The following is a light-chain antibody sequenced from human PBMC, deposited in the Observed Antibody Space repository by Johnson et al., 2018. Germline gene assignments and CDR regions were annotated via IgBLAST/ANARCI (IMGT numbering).Light chain of an antibody. CDR2: ENN. V-gene: IGLV1-51*02. Sequence: QSVLTQPPSVSAAPGQKVTISCSGSSSNIGNNYVSWYQQLPGTAPKLLIYENNKRPSGIPDRFSGSKSGTSATLGITGLQTGDEAADYCGTRGSSLRAGNVFGTGTKVTVL. J-gene: IGLJ1*01. CDR1: SSNIGNNY. CDR3: GTRGSSLRAGNV.